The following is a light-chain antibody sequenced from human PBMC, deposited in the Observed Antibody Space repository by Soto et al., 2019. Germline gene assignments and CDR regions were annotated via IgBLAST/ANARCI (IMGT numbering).Light chain of an antibody. J-gene: IGKJ1*01. CDR1: QSVSNSY. CDR2: GAS. CDR3: QQYANSPPT. Sequence: EIVLTQSPGTLSLSPGERATLSCRASQSVSNSYLAWYQQKPGQAPRLLIYGASSRATGIPDRFSGSGSGTDFTLTISRLEPEDFAVYYCQQYANSPPTFGQGTKVDIK. V-gene: IGKV3-20*01.